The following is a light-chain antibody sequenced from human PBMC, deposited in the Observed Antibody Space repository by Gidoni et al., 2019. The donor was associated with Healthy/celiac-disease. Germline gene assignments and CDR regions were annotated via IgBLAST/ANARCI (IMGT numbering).Light chain of an antibody. Sequence: EIVMTQSTATLSVSQGQRATLSCSARQRVSSYLAWYQQKPSQAPRLLNYGAPTRATGIPARFNGSGSGTEFSLTLSDLQSEDFGVYFCQQYSNCPPWTFGQXTKVEIK. V-gene: IGKV3-15*01. CDR1: QRVSSY. CDR3: QQYSNCPPWT. J-gene: IGKJ1*01. CDR2: GAP.